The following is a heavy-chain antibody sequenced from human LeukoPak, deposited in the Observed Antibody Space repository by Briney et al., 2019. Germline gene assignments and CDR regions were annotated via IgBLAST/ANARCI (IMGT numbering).Heavy chain of an antibody. D-gene: IGHD6-19*01. Sequence: GGSLRLSCAASGFTFTDYYMSWVRQAPGKGLEWVSYISSSGSNIYYADSVKGRFTISRDNAKDSLYLQMNSLRAEDTAVYYCARGIVLAGNVDYWGQGTLVTVSS. J-gene: IGHJ4*02. V-gene: IGHV3-11*04. CDR2: ISSSGSNI. CDR3: ARGIVLAGNVDY. CDR1: GFTFTDYY.